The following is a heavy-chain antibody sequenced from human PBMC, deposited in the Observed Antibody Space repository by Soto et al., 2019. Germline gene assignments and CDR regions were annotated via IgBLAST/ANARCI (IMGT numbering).Heavy chain of an antibody. CDR1: GFTSSGSS. J-gene: IGHJ6*02. D-gene: IGHD6-13*01. CDR3: TKRIGAYAMDV. V-gene: IGHV3-73*01. CDR2: IRGKTDTYAT. Sequence: GGSLRLSCAASGFTSSGSSMHWVRQASGKGLEWVGRIRGKTDTYATAYAAPVRGRFTIPRDDSKNTAYLQMNSLKTEDTAVYFCTKRIGAYAMDVWGQGTTVTVSS.